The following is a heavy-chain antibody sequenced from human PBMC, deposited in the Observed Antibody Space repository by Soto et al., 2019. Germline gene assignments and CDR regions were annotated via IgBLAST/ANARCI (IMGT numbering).Heavy chain of an antibody. CDR2: ISYDGSNK. CDR3: ARDGGHSIRYFDWLLPDY. J-gene: IGHJ4*02. V-gene: IGHV3-30*04. Sequence: GGSLRLSCAASGFTFSSYAMHWVRQAPGKGLEWVAVISYDGSNKYYADSVKGRFTISRDNSKNTLYLQMNSLRAEDTAVYYCARDGGHSIRYFDWLLPDYWGQGTLVTVSS. CDR1: GFTFSSYA. D-gene: IGHD3-9*01.